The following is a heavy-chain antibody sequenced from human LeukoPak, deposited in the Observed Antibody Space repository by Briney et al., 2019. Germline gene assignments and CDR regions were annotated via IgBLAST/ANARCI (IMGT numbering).Heavy chain of an antibody. J-gene: IGHJ4*02. CDR1: GFTFSSYS. CDR2: ISSSSSYI. D-gene: IGHD3-3*01. Sequence: GGSLRLSCAASGFTFSSYSMNWVRQAPGKGLEWVSSISSSSSYIYYADSVKGRFTISRDNAKNSLYLQMNSLRAEDTAVYYCARGSFALEWLFDYWGQGTLVTVSS. CDR3: ARGSFALEWLFDY. V-gene: IGHV3-21*01.